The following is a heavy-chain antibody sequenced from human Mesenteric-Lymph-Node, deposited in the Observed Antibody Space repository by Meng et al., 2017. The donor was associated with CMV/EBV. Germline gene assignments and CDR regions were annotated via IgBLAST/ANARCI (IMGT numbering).Heavy chain of an antibody. CDR2: IIPIFGTA. D-gene: IGHD4-11*01. J-gene: IGHJ6*02. CDR1: GRTFSSYA. Sequence: SVKVSCKASGRTFSSYAISWVRQAPGQGLEWMGGIIPIFGTANYAQKFQGRVTITTDESTSTAYMELSSLRSEDTAVYYCARRPVTTGGVYYGMDVWGQGTTVTVSS. V-gene: IGHV1-69*05. CDR3: ARRPVTTGGVYYGMDV.